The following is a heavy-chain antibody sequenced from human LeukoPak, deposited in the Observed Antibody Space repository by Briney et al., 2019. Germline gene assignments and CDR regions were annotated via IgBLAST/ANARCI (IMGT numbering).Heavy chain of an antibody. CDR3: AGMYSSAWYYFDY. CDR1: GGSISSYC. CDR2: IYYSGST. D-gene: IGHD6-19*01. Sequence: ASETLSLTCTVSGGSISSYCWSWIRQPPGKGLEWIGYIYYSGSTNYNPSLKSRVTISVDTSKNQFSLKLSSVTAADTAVYYCAGMYSSAWYYFDYWGQGTLVTVSS. J-gene: IGHJ4*02. V-gene: IGHV4-59*01.